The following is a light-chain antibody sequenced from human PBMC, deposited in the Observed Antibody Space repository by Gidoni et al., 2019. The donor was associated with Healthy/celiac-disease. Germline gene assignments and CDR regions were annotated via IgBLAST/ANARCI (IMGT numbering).Light chain of an antibody. CDR1: QSVSSSY. J-gene: IGKJ4*01. V-gene: IGKV3-20*01. Sequence: IELRQSPGTLSLSPGESATLSCRASQSVSSSYLAWYQQKPGQAPRLLIYGASSRATGIPDRFSGSGSGTDFTLTISRLEPEDFAVYYCQQYGSSPLTFGGXTKVEIK. CDR2: GAS. CDR3: QQYGSSPLT.